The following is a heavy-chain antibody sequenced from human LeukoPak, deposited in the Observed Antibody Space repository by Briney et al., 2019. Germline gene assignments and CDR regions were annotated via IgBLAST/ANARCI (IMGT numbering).Heavy chain of an antibody. CDR1: GGSTSSSSYY. CDR3: TPGPGGAFDI. D-gene: IGHD3-16*01. J-gene: IGHJ3*02. CDR2: IYYSGST. Sequence: SETLSLTCTVSGGSTSSSSYYWGWIRQPPGKGLEWIGSIYYSGSTYYNPSLKSRVTISVDTSKNQFSLKLSSVTAADTAVYYCTPGPGGAFDIWGQGTMVTVSS. V-gene: IGHV4-39*01.